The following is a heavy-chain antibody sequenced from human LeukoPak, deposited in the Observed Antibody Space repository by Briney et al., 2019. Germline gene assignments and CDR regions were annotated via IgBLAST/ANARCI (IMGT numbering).Heavy chain of an antibody. CDR2: IYSGGST. CDR1: GFTVSSNY. J-gene: IGHJ6*04. D-gene: IGHD2-2*01. V-gene: IGHV3-53*01. CDR3: ARARDKYQPFLDV. Sequence: PGGSLRLSCAASGFTVSSNYMSWVRQAPGKGLEWVSVIYSGGSTYYADSVKGRFTISRDNSKNTLYLQMNSLRAEDTALYHCARARDKYQPFLDVWGKGTTVTVSS.